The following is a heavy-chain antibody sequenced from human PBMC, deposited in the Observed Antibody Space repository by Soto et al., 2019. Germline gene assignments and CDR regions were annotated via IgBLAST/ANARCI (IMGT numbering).Heavy chain of an antibody. Sequence: SETLSLTCAVYGGSFSGYYWSWIRQPPGKGLEWIGEINHSGSTNYNPSLKSRVTISVDTSKNQFSLKLSSVTAADTAVYYCARGGVDDYIWGSYPHRTYFDYWGQGTLVTVSS. D-gene: IGHD3-16*02. CDR1: GGSFSGYY. CDR2: INHSGST. J-gene: IGHJ4*02. V-gene: IGHV4-34*01. CDR3: ARGGVDDYIWGSYPHRTYFDY.